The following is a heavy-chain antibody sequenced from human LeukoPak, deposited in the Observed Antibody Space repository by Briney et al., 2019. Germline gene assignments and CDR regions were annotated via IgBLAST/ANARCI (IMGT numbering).Heavy chain of an antibody. J-gene: IGHJ6*04. Sequence: SETLSLTCSVSGGSISSNNFCWGWIRQPPGKGLEWIGCVYSSGSTNVSPPLKSRVTISVDTSKNQFSLKLRSVSAADTALYYCAKNDDNVNYYQWMDVWGKGTTVAVSS. CDR2: VYSSGST. CDR3: AKNDDNVNYYQWMDV. V-gene: IGHV4-39*01. CDR1: GGSISSNNFC. D-gene: IGHD1-1*01.